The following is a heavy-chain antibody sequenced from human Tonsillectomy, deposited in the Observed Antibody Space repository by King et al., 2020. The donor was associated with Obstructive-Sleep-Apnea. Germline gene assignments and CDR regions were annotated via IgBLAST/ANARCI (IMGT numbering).Heavy chain of an antibody. CDR3: AKAIFLPLRGTTGYYFGF. J-gene: IGHJ4*02. CDR2: INWNSGII. V-gene: IGHV3-9*01. D-gene: IGHD1-7*01. Sequence: VQLVESGGGLVQPGRSLRLSCAASGFTFDDYAMHWVRRAPGRGLEWVSGINWNSGIIGYAESVKGRLTISRDNAKSSLYLQMNSLRAEDTALYYCAKAIFLPLRGTTGYYFGFWGQGTLVTVSS. CDR1: GFTFDDYA.